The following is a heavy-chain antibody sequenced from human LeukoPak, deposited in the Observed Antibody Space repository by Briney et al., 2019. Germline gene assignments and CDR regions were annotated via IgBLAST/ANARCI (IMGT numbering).Heavy chain of an antibody. CDR1: GGSISNYH. Sequence: PAETLSLTCTVSGGSISNYHWSWIRQPPGKGLEWIGYIYYSGSTNYNPSLKSRVTISADTSKNLFSLNLSSVTAADTAVYYCARDANPSGDYVYHYWGQGALVTVSS. CDR2: IYYSGST. D-gene: IGHD4-17*01. J-gene: IGHJ4*02. V-gene: IGHV4-59*01. CDR3: ARDANPSGDYVYHY.